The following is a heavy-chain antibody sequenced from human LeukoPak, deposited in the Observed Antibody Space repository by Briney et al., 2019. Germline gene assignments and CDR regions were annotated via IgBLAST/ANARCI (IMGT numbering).Heavy chain of an antibody. CDR3: AKDRTVGASYWYFDL. V-gene: IGHV3-33*06. J-gene: IGHJ2*01. CDR2: IWYDGSSK. Sequence: GRSLRLSCAASGFTFSSYGMHWVRQAPGKGLEWVAVIWYDGSSKYYADSVKGRFTISRDSSKNTLFLHMNTLRAEGTAIYYCAKDRTVGASYWYFDLWGRGTLVTVSS. D-gene: IGHD1-26*01. CDR1: GFTFSSYG.